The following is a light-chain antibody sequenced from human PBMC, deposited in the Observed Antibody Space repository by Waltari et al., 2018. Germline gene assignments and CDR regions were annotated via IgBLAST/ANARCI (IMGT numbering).Light chain of an antibody. V-gene: IGLV2-23*01. CDR2: EDT. J-gene: IGLJ1*01. Sequence: QSALTQPASVSGSPGQSLTIPCTGTSSDVGTYNLVFWYPQHPGKSPKLVIYEDTERPCWVSIRFSGSKSGRTACLTIPGLQAEDEADYSCCSYADGHTYVFGTGTRVTVL. CDR1: SSDVGTYNL. CDR3: CSYADGHTYV.